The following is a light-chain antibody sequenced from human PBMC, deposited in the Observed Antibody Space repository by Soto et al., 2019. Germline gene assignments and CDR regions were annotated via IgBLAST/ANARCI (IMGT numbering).Light chain of an antibody. CDR3: RQYKSHFLP. CDR2: KAS. Sequence: TQPPSSLSVSVGDRVSITCWASQTISSWLAWYQQKPGNAPKLLISKASTLKSGVPSRFSGSGSGTEFTLPIGSLQPDDFATYYCRQYKSHFLPSGGGTKV. V-gene: IGKV1-5*03. J-gene: IGKJ4*01. CDR1: QTISSW.